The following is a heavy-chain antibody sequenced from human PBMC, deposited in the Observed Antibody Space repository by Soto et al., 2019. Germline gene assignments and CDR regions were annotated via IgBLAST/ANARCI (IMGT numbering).Heavy chain of an antibody. CDR1: GGTFSSYA. J-gene: IGHJ4*02. D-gene: IGHD3-22*01. V-gene: IGHV1-69*13. Sequence: SVKVSCKASGGTFSSYAISSLRRAPGQGFEWMGGIIPILGTAHYAQKFQGRVKITADESTSPAYVELSSMRSEDTAVYSCASDSLSPGDYDSSGYLDYWGQGTRETVSS. CDR3: ASDSLSPGDYDSSGYLDY. CDR2: IIPILGTA.